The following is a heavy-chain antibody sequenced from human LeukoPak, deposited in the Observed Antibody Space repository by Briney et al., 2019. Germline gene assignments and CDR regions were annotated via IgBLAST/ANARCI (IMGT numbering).Heavy chain of an antibody. V-gene: IGHV4-31*03. J-gene: IGHJ4*02. CDR1: GGSISTGGYY. D-gene: IGHD6-19*01. Sequence: SETLSLTCTVSGGSISTGGYYWSWIRQHPGKGLEWIGYIYYSGSTYYNPSLKSRVTISVDTSKNQFSLKLSSVTAADTAVYYCARESVAGNGVDYWGQGTLVTVSS. CDR3: ARESVAGNGVDY. CDR2: IYYSGST.